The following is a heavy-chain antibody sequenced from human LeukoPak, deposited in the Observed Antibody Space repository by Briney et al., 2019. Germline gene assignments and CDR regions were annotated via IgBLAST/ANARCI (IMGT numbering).Heavy chain of an antibody. CDR1: GFTFSSYS. J-gene: IGHJ4*02. D-gene: IGHD1-26*01. Sequence: GGSLRLSCAASGFTFSSYSMNWVRQAPGKGLEWVSYISSSSSTIYYAGSVKGRFTISRDNAKNSLFLQMNSLRAEDTAVYDCARSRGSSGSYPFDYWGQGTLVTVSS. V-gene: IGHV3-48*01. CDR2: ISSSSSTI. CDR3: ARSRGSSGSYPFDY.